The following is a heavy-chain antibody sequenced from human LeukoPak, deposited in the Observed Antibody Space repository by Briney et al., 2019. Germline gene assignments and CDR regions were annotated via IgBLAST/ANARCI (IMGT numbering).Heavy chain of an antibody. CDR3: AKEGVRYCSGGSCYSTYFDY. J-gene: IGHJ4*02. Sequence: GGSLRLSCAASGFTFSSYAMSWVRQAPGKGLEWVSGINGSGGSTYYADSVKGRFTMSRDNAKNSLYLQMNSLRAEDTAVYYCAKEGVRYCSGGSCYSTYFDYWGQGTLVTVSS. D-gene: IGHD2-15*01. CDR1: GFTFSSYA. CDR2: INGSGGST. V-gene: IGHV3-23*01.